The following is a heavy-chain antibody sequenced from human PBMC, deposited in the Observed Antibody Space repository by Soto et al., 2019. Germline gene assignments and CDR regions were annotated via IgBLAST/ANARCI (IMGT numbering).Heavy chain of an antibody. V-gene: IGHV1-3*01. CDR2: INAGNGNT. D-gene: IGHD3-22*01. CDR1: GYTFTSYA. Sequence: ASVKVSCKASGYTFTSYARHWVRQAPGQRLEWMGWINAGNGNTNYAQKFQGRVTITADESTSTAYMELSSLRSEDTAVYYCARDRGPSSGYYPYWFDPWGQGTLVTVSS. J-gene: IGHJ5*02. CDR3: ARDRGPSSGYYPYWFDP.